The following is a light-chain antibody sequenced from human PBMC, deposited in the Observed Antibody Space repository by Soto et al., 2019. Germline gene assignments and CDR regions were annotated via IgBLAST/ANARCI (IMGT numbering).Light chain of an antibody. V-gene: IGKV3-20*01. CDR3: ELYGIAPH. J-gene: IGKJ5*01. CDR1: QSRGSNF. Sequence: EIVLTQSPGTLSLSPGERATLSCKTSQSRGSNFLAWYQHKPGQAPRLLIYASSNRATGIPDRFSGSASGTDFTRTIKRLEPVDFAVYYCELYGIAPHFGQGTRLETK. CDR2: ASS.